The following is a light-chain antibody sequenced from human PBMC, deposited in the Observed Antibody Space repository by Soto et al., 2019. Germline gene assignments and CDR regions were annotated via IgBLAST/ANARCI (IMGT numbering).Light chain of an antibody. CDR2: AAS. CDR1: QDIRKD. CDR3: LQDYNNPWT. Sequence: AIHMTQSPSSLSASVGDRVTITCRASQDIRKDLGWYQQTPGKAPKLLIYAASNLESGVPSRFSGSGSGTDFTLTITSLQPEDFATYYCLQDYNNPWTFGQGTKVDIK. J-gene: IGKJ1*01. V-gene: IGKV1-6*01.